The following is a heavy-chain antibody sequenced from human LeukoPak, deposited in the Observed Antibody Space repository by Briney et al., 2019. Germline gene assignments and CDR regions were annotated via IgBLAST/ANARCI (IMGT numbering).Heavy chain of an antibody. CDR2: IDSAGRT. CDR3: ARGGYYYDISGAFDI. V-gene: IGHV3-53*04. D-gene: IGHD3-22*01. J-gene: IGHJ3*02. Sequence: GGSLRLSCAASGFTFSNYAMNWVRQAPGKGLEGVSVIDSAGRTYYADCVKGRYTISRHNSKNTRYLQMNSLRAEDTAVYYCARGGYYYDISGAFDIWGERTIVTVSS. CDR1: GFTFSNYA.